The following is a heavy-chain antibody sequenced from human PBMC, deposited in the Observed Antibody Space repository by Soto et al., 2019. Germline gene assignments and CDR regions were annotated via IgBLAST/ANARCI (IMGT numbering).Heavy chain of an antibody. CDR2: ISPNSGGT. D-gene: IGHD1-7*01. V-gene: IGHV1-2*02. CDR1: GYTFTGYY. CDR3: GRGRSGELVVFY. Sequence: QVQLVQSGAEVKKSGASVKVSCKASGYTFTGYYIHWVRQAPGQGFEWMGEISPNSGGTKYAQKFQGRVTMTRDTSISTVYMELSNLSPDDTAVYSCGRGRSGELVVFYWGQGTLVTVYS. J-gene: IGHJ4*02.